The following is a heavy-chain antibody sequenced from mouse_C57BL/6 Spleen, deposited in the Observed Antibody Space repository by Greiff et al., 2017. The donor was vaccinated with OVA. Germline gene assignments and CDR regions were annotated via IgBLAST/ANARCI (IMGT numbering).Heavy chain of an antibody. CDR1: GYTFTSYW. V-gene: IGHV1-69*01. D-gene: IGHD1-1*01. CDR3: ARRYYYGSSWYFDV. Sequence: QVQLQPPWAELVMPGASVKLSCKASGYTFTSYWMHWVKQRPGQGLEWIGEIDPSDSYTNYNQKFKGKSTLTVDKSSRTAYMQLSSLTSEDSAVYYCARRYYYGSSWYFDVWGTGTTVTVSS. CDR2: IDPSDSYT. J-gene: IGHJ1*03.